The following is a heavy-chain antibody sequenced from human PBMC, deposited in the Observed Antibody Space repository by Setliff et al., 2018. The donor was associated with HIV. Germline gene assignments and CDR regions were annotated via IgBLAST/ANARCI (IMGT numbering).Heavy chain of an antibody. CDR3: ARDMGEDSSSAAFDY. CDR1: GYAFTSYG. D-gene: IGHD6-6*01. J-gene: IGHJ4*02. Sequence: ASVKVSCKASGYAFTSYGISWVRQAPGQGLEWMGWISAYNGNTNYAQKLQGRVTMTTDTSTSTAYMELRSLRSDDTAVYYCARDMGEDSSSAAFDYWGQGTLVTVPQ. V-gene: IGHV1-18*01. CDR2: ISAYNGNT.